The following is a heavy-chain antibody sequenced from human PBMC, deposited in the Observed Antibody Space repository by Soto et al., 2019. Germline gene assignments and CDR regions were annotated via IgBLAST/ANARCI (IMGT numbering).Heavy chain of an antibody. J-gene: IGHJ6*02. D-gene: IGHD6-6*01. Sequence: SETLSLSCTVSGGSISSYYWSWIRQPPGKGLEWIGYIYYSGSTNYNPSLKSRVTISVDTSKNQFSLKLSSVTAADTAVYYCARDTRIAARPDRNYYYYYGMDVWGQRTTVTGSS. CDR3: ARDTRIAARPDRNYYYYYGMDV. CDR2: IYYSGST. CDR1: GGSISSYY. V-gene: IGHV4-59*01.